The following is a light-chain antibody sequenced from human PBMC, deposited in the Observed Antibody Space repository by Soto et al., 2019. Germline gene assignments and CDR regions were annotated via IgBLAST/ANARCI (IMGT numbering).Light chain of an antibody. J-gene: IGLJ1*01. Sequence: QSAVTQPASVSGSPGQSITISCTGTSSDIGFYNYVSWYQQHPGEAPKLIIYEVAKRPSGVSSRFSGSKSGNTASLTISGLQAEDEADYHCSSYTSTSPLYVFGTGTKVTVL. V-gene: IGLV2-14*01. CDR3: SSYTSTSPLYV. CDR1: SSDIGFYNY. CDR2: EVA.